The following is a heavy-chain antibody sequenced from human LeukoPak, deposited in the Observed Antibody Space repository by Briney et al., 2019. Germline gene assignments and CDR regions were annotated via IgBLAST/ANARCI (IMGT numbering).Heavy chain of an antibody. Sequence: ASVKVSCKASGGTFSNYAISWVRQAPGQGPEWMGLINPTAGNTYYAQRFQGRVTMTRNTSTSTVYMELSSLRSEDTAVYYRARIRDGHNDAYDIWGQGTMVTVPS. J-gene: IGHJ3*02. CDR3: ARIRDGHNDAYDI. D-gene: IGHD5-24*01. V-gene: IGHV1-46*01. CDR2: INPTAGNT. CDR1: GGTFSNYA.